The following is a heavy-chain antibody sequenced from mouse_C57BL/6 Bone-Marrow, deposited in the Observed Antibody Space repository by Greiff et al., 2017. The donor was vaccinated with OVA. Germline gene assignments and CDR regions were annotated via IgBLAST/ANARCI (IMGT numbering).Heavy chain of an antibody. CDR3: ARSYGYDGYYAMDY. CDR1: GYTFTSYG. V-gene: IGHV1-81*01. CDR2: IYPRSGNT. Sequence: VQLQQSGAELARPGASVKLSCKASGYTFTSYGISWVKQRTGQGLEWIGEIYPRSGNTYYNEKFKGKATLTADKSSSTAYMELRSLTSEDSAVYFCARSYGYDGYYAMDYWGQGTSVTVAS. D-gene: IGHD2-2*01. J-gene: IGHJ4*01.